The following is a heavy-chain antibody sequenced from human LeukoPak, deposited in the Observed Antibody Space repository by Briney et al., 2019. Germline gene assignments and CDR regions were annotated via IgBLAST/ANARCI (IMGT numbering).Heavy chain of an antibody. CDR2: INPGDSDA. D-gene: IGHD6-19*01. V-gene: IGHV5-51*01. Sequence: GESLKISCKGSGYSFTSYWIGWVRQMPGKGLEWLGIINPGDSDARYSPSFQGQVTISADKSISTANLQWSSLKASDTAMYYCARRIGSGWYDYWGQGTLVTVSS. J-gene: IGHJ4*02. CDR1: GYSFTSYW. CDR3: ARRIGSGWYDY.